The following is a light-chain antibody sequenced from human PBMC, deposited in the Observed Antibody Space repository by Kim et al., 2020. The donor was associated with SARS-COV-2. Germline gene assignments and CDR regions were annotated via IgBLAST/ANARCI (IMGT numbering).Light chain of an antibody. J-gene: IGLJ2*01. CDR2: QDR. CDR1: KFGDKY. CDR3: QAWDSRTAI. V-gene: IGLV3-1*01. Sequence: SYELTQPPSVSVSPGQTASITCSGDKFGDKYVCWYQQRPGQSPVLVMYQDRQRPSGIPERFSGSTSGNTATLTISGTQTMDEADYYCQAWDSRTAIFGGGTQLTVL.